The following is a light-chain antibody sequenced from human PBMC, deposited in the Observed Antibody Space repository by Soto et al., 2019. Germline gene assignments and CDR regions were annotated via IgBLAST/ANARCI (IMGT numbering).Light chain of an antibody. J-gene: IGKJ1*01. CDR3: QEYGMSRT. CDR1: QSVNNN. V-gene: IGKV3-20*01. Sequence: EIVMTQSPATLSVSPGERATLSCRASQSVNNNLAWYQQKPGQAPSLLIYGASTRATGIPDRFSGSGSGTDFTLTISRLEPEDFAVYYCQEYGMSRTFGQGTKVEIK. CDR2: GAS.